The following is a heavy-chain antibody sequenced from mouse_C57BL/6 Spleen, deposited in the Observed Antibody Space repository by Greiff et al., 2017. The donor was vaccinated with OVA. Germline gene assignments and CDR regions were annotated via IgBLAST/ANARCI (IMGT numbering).Heavy chain of an antibody. CDR2: IYPGDGDT. V-gene: IGHV1-82*01. CDR3: ARSGLPPYFDY. J-gene: IGHJ2*01. D-gene: IGHD3-1*01. Sequence: QVQLQQSGPELVKPGASVKISCKASGYAFSSSWMNWVKQRPGKGLEWIGRIYPGDGDTNYNGKFKGKATLTADKSSSTAYMQLSSLTSEDSAVYFCARSGLPPYFDYWGQGTTLTVSS. CDR1: GYAFSSSW.